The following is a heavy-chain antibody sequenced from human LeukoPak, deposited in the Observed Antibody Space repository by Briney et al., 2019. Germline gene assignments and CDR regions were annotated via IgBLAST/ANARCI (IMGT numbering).Heavy chain of an antibody. J-gene: IGHJ5*02. Sequence: GGSLRLSCAASGFTFTTYTMNWVRQAPGKGLEWVSSISSLSSYIYYADSVKGRFTISRDNAKKSLYLQMSSLTAEDSAAYYCVRELQQQLYWFDPWGQGTLVTVSS. CDR3: VRELQQQLYWFDP. CDR2: ISSLSSYI. D-gene: IGHD6-13*01. V-gene: IGHV3-21*01. CDR1: GFTFTTYT.